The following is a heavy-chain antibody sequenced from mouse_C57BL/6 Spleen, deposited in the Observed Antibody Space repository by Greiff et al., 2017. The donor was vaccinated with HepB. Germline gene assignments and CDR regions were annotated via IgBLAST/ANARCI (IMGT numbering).Heavy chain of an antibody. D-gene: IGHD3-2*02. V-gene: IGHV2-2*01. Sequence: QVQLQQSGPGLVQPSQSLSITCTVSGFSLTSYGVHWVRQSPGKGLECLGVIWSGGSTDYNAAFISRLSISKDNSKSQVFFKMNSLQADDTAIYYCARNFEAAQATYYAMDYWGQGTSVTVSS. J-gene: IGHJ4*01. CDR3: ARNFEAAQATYYAMDY. CDR1: GFSLTSYG. CDR2: IWSGGST.